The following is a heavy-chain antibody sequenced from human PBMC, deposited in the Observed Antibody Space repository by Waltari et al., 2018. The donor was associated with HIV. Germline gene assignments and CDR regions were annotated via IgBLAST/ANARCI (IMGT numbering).Heavy chain of an antibody. Sequence: QVQLQESGPGLVKPSQTLSLTCTVSGGSISSGSYYWSWFRQPAGKGLEWIGRIYTSGSTNYNPSLKSRVTISVDTSKNQFSLKLSSVTAADTAVYYCAREGPMNSSWNFYYYYGMDVWGQGTTVTVSS. V-gene: IGHV4-61*02. D-gene: IGHD6-13*01. CDR3: AREGPMNSSWNFYYYYGMDV. CDR1: GGSISSGSYY. J-gene: IGHJ6*02. CDR2: IYTSGST.